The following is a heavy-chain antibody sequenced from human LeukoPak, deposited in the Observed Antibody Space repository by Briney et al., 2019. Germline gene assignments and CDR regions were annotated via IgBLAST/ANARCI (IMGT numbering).Heavy chain of an antibody. D-gene: IGHD2-15*01. Sequence: GGSLRLSCAASGFTFSSYAMSWVRQAPGKGLEWVSAISGSGGSTYYADSVKGRFTISRDNSKNTLYLQMNSLRAEDTTVYYCAKDVRYPGYYYYMDVWGKGTTVTVSS. CDR2: ISGSGGST. CDR3: AKDVRYPGYYYYMDV. CDR1: GFTFSSYA. J-gene: IGHJ6*03. V-gene: IGHV3-23*01.